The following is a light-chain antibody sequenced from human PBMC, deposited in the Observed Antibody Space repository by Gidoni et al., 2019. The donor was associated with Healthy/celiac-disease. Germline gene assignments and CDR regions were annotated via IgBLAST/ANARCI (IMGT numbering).Light chain of an antibody. CDR1: QSVSGSS. J-gene: IGKJ2*01. V-gene: IGKV3-20*01. Sequence: EIVLTQSPGTLSLSPGERATLSCRASQSVSGSSLAWYQQKPGQAPRLLIYGASSRATGIPDRFSGSGSGTDFTLTISRLEPEDFAVYYCQHYGSSPYTFGQGTKLEIK. CDR2: GAS. CDR3: QHYGSSPYT.